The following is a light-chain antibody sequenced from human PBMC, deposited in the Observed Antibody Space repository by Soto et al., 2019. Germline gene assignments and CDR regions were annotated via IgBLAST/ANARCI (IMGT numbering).Light chain of an antibody. CDR3: QPSYSTPYT. Sequence: DIHMTQSPASLSASLCGTDTITSRASQSISSNLNWYQQKPGKAPKLLIYGASSLPSGVPSRFSGSGSGTDFTLTISSLQSEDFATYYCQPSYSTPYTFGQGTKVDI. CDR1: QSISSN. CDR2: GAS. V-gene: IGKV1-39*01. J-gene: IGKJ2*01.